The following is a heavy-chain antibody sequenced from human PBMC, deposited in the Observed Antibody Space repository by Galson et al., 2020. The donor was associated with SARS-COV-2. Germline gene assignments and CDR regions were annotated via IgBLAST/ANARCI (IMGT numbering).Heavy chain of an antibody. J-gene: IGHJ6*02. D-gene: IGHD2-15*01. CDR3: AKEWANYCSGGSCYRDDSWYYYGMDV. CDR2: ISYDGSNK. CDR1: GFTFSSYG. Sequence: GESLKISCAASGFTFSSYGMHWVRQAPGKGLEWVAVISYDGSNKYYADSVKGRFTISRDNSKNTLYLQMNSLRAEDTAVYYCAKEWANYCSGGSCYRDDSWYYYGMDVWGQGTTVTVSS. V-gene: IGHV3-30*18.